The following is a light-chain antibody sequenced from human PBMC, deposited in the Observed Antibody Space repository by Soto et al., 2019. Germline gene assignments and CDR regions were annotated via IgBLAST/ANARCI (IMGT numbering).Light chain of an antibody. CDR3: CSYAGSHTYV. CDR2: EGS. J-gene: IGLJ2*01. V-gene: IGLV2-23*01. Sequence: QSALTQPASVAGSPGQSITVSCTGSSSDVVSYNLVSWFQQHPGKAPKLIIYEGSKRPSGVSNRFSGSKSGNTASLTISGLQAEDEADYYCCSYAGSHTYVFGGGTKLTVL. CDR1: SSDVVSYNL.